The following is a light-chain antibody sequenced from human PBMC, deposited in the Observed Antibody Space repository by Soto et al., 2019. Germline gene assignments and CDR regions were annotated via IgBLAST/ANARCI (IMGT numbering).Light chain of an antibody. CDR2: LEGSGSY. V-gene: IGLV4-60*02. CDR3: ETWDSNTRV. Sequence: QSLLTQSSSASASLGSSVKLTCTLSSGHSSYIIAWHQQQPGKAPRYLMKLEGSGSYNKGSGVPDRFSGSSSGADRYLTISNLHFADEADYYCETWDSNTRVVGGGTKLTVL. J-gene: IGLJ3*02. CDR1: SGHSSYI.